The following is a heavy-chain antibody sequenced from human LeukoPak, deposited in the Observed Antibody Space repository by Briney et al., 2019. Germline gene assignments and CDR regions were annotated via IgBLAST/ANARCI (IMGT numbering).Heavy chain of an antibody. CDR1: GGSIYNSNYY. V-gene: IGHV4-39*07. D-gene: IGHD5-24*01. J-gene: IGHJ5*02. CDR3: TRDPVLDGYTKGWFDP. CDR2: IYYSGST. Sequence: SETLSLICSVSGGSIYNSNYYWVWIRQPPGTGLEWIGSIYYSGSTYYNPSPRSRVTMSQDTSKNQFSLKLTSVTAADTAVYYCTRDPVLDGYTKGWFDPWGQGTLVTVSS.